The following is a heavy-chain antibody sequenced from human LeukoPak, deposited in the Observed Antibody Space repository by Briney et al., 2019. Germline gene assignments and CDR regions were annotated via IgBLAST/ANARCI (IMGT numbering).Heavy chain of an antibody. D-gene: IGHD3-3*01. V-gene: IGHV3-21*01. CDR3: ARSASIWSGYYPVDYYYYMDV. CDR2: ISSSSSYI. Sequence: GGSLRLSCAASGFTFSSYSMNWVRQAPGKGLEWVSSISSSSSYIYYADSVKSRFTISRDNAKNSLYLQMNSLRAEDTAVYYCARSASIWSGYYPVDYYYYMDVWGKGTTVTVSS. CDR1: GFTFSSYS. J-gene: IGHJ6*03.